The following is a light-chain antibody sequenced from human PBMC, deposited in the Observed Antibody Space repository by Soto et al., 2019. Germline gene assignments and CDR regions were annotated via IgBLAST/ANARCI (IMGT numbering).Light chain of an antibody. J-gene: IGKJ1*01. V-gene: IGKV1-5*01. CDR2: DVS. Sequence: DIQLTQSPSTLSVSLGDAVTITCRASQRMSVWLAWHQQKPGKAPKLLIYDVSALKRGVPPRFGGSGSGTEFTLTISILQPDDFATYYCQQYNSFSLTFGQGTKVDIK. CDR3: QQYNSFSLT. CDR1: QRMSVW.